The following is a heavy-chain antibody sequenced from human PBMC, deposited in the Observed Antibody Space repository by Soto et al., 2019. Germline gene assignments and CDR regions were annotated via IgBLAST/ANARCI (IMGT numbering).Heavy chain of an antibody. CDR2: IIPIFGTA. CDR1: GGTFSSYA. CDR3: SRAVLDYGDYESPNYYFDY. J-gene: IGHJ4*02. D-gene: IGHD4-17*01. Sequence: RASVKVSCKASGGTFSSYAISWVRQAPGQGLEWMGGIIPIFGTANYAQKFQGRVTITADESTSTAYMELSSLRSEDTAVYYCSRAVLDYGDYESPNYYFDYWGQGTLVTVSS. V-gene: IGHV1-69*13.